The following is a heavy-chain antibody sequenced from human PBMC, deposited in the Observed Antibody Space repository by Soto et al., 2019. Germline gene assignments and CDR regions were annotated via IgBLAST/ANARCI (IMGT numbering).Heavy chain of an antibody. CDR2: ISYTGRT. V-gene: IGHV4-61*03. CDR3: AREWGLLPYYVMNV. J-gene: IGHJ6*02. Sequence: QVQLQESAPGLVKPSETLSLTCIVSGDSVTSGSYYWTWLRQPPGKGLVWIGYISYTGRTKYNPSLQSRVTISVDTSKNDFSLNLSSVTAADTAVYFCAREWGLLPYYVMNVWGHGTAVTVSS. CDR1: GDSVTSGSYY. D-gene: IGHD7-27*01.